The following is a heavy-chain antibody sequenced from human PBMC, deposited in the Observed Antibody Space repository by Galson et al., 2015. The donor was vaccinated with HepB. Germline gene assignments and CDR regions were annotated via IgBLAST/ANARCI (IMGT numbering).Heavy chain of an antibody. CDR3: ARGRFDYYDRPGRDYFDY. J-gene: IGHJ4*02. V-gene: IGHV1-18*04. D-gene: IGHD3-22*01. Sequence: SVKVSCKASGYTFTSYGIGWVRQAPGQGLEWMGWISAYNGNTNYAQKLQGRVTMTTDTSTSTAYMELRSLRSDDTAVYYCARGRFDYYDRPGRDYFDYWGQGTLVTVSS. CDR1: GYTFTSYG. CDR2: ISAYNGNT.